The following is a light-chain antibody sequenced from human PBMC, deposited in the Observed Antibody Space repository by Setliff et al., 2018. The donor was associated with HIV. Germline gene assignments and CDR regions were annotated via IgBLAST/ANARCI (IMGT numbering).Light chain of an antibody. CDR1: SGSIASNY. V-gene: IGLV6-57*01. CDR2: EDK. J-gene: IGLJ2*01. CDR3: QSYGSDIVI. Sequence: NFMLTQPHSVSESPGKTVTISCTRSSGSIASNYVQWYQQRPGSSPTTVIYEDKQRPSGVPDRFSGSLDSSSNSASLTISGLKTEDEADYYCQSYGSDIVIFGGGTRSPS.